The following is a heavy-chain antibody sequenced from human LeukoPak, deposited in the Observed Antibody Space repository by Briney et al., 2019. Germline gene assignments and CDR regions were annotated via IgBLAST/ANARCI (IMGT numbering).Heavy chain of an antibody. V-gene: IGHV3-48*04. CDR3: AELGITMIGGV. J-gene: IGHJ6*04. CDR2: ISPSGDIL. Sequence: GGSLRLSCAASGFTFSSHGIDWVRQAPGKGLEWVSGISPSGDILYYADSVKGRFTISRDNAKNSLYLQMNSLRAEDTAVYYCAELGITMIGGVWGKGTTVTISS. CDR1: GFTFSSHG. D-gene: IGHD3-10*02.